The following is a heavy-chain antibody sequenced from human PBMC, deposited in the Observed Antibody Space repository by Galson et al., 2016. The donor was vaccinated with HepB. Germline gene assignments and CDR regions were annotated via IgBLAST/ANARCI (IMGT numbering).Heavy chain of an antibody. CDR2: INQDGSEK. CDR3: ARGGNYNWKYGWLAP. D-gene: IGHD1-7*01. Sequence: SLRLSCAASGFTFWTFWMTWVRQAPGKGLEWVATINQDGSEKYYVNSVPGRFTISRDNAFNALYLVIDSLRAGDTAVYYCARGGNYNWKYGWLAPWGQGTLVTVSS. J-gene: IGHJ5*02. V-gene: IGHV3-7*01. CDR1: GFTFWTFW.